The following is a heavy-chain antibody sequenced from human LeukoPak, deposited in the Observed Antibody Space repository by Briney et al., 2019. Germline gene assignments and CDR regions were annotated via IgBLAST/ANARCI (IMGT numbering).Heavy chain of an antibody. Sequence: PGGSLRLSCATSVLTLRIKAKRWVRRAPGKGLVSVSSLNSDGSSTIYADSVKGRFTISRDNAKNTLYLQMNSLRAEDTAVYYCSTQRGGSPGDYWGQGALVTVSS. J-gene: IGHJ4*02. CDR3: STQRGGSPGDY. V-gene: IGHV3-74*01. CDR1: VLTLRIKA. D-gene: IGHD6-25*01. CDR2: LNSDGSST.